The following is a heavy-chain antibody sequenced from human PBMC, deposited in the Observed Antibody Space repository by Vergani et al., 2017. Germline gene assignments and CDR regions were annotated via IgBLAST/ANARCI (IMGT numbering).Heavy chain of an antibody. V-gene: IGHV1-18*01. CDR1: GYTFTSYG. CDR3: AKWSGSYYFDFDY. J-gene: IGHJ4*02. Sequence: QVQLVQSGAEVKKPGASVKVSCKASGYTFTSYGISWVRQAPGQGLEWMGWISAYNGNTNYAQKFQGRVTMTEDTSTDTAYMELSSLRSEDTAVYYCAKWSGSYYFDFDYWGQGTLVTVSS. D-gene: IGHD1-26*01. CDR2: ISAYNGNT.